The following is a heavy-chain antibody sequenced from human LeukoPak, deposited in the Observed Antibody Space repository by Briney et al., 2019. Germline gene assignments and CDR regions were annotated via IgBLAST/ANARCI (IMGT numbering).Heavy chain of an antibody. CDR1: GYTFTSYD. CDR2: MNPNSGNT. V-gene: IGHV1-8*03. J-gene: IGHJ4*02. CDR3: ARVRDSLLPVY. Sequence: ASVKVSCKASGYTFTSYDINWVRQATGQGLEWMGWMNPNSGNTGYAQKFQGRVTITRNTSISTAYMELSSLRSEDTAVYYCARVRDSLLPVYWGQGTLVTVSS.